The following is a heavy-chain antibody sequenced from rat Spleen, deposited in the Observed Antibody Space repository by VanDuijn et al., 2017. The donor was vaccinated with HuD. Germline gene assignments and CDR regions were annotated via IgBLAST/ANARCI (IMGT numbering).Heavy chain of an antibody. V-gene: IGHV5-31*01. D-gene: IGHD1-10*01. Sequence: EVQLVESGGGLVQPGGSLKLSCVASGFTFNKYWMTWIRQAPGKGLEWVASITNTGGSIYYPDSVRGRFTIARDPAQNTLYLQMNSLRSEDTATYYCARHNVTTGDYFDYWGQGVMVTVSS. J-gene: IGHJ2*01. CDR3: ARHNVTTGDYFDY. CDR1: GFTFNKYW. CDR2: ITNTGGSI.